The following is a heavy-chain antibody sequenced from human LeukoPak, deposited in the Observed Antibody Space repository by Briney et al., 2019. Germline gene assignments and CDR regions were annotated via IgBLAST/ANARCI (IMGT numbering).Heavy chain of an antibody. CDR2: FDPGNGEM. D-gene: IGHD3-9*01. CDR1: GYSLTELS. V-gene: IGHV1-24*01. CDR3: ATGTHYDLLPY. Sequence: GASVKVSCKVSGYSLTELSMHWVRQAPGKGLEWMGGFDPGNGEMIYEQKFQGRVTMTEDTSTDTAYMELSSLRSEDTALYYCATGTHYDLLPYGGQGSLVTVSS. J-gene: IGHJ4*02.